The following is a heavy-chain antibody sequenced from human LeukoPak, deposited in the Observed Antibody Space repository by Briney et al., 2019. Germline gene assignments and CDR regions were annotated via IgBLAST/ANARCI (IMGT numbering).Heavy chain of an antibody. CDR3: ARTTTPDTYHYVMDV. V-gene: IGHV1-46*01. CDR1: GYTFTNYY. Sequence: ASVKVSCKAPGYTFTNYYMHWVRQAPGQGLEWMGIINPSGGSTSYAQKFRGRITVTRDTSTSTVYMELSSLQSGDTAVYYCARTTTPDTYHYVMDVWGQGTTVTVSS. D-gene: IGHD1-1*01. CDR2: INPSGGST. J-gene: IGHJ6*02.